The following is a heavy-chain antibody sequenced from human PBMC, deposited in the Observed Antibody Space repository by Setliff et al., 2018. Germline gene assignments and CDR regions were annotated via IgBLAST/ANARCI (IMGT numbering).Heavy chain of an antibody. Sequence: SETLSLTCTVSGGSISSGGYYWSWIRQHPGKGLEWIGYIYYSGSTSYYNPSLKSRVTVSVDTSKNQFSLKLSSVTAADTAGYYCARGRAGHSGHWGQGTRGTVSS. CDR2: IYYSGSTS. J-gene: IGHJ4*02. V-gene: IGHV4-31*03. CDR3: ARGRAGHSGH. D-gene: IGHD6-19*01. CDR1: GGSISSGGYY.